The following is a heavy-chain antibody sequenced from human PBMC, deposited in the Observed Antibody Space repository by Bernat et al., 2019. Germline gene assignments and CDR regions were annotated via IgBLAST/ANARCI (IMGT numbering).Heavy chain of an antibody. CDR2: IYYSGST. J-gene: IGHJ4*02. CDR3: AREGYSNYGLLDY. Sequence: QVQLQESGPGLVKPSETLSLTCTVSGGSVSSGSHYWSWIRQPPGKGLEWIGYIYYSGSTNYNPSLKSRVTISVDTSKNQFSLKLSSVTAADTAVYYCAREGYSNYGLLDYWGQGALVTVSS. V-gene: IGHV4-61*01. CDR1: GGSVSSGSHY. D-gene: IGHD4-11*01.